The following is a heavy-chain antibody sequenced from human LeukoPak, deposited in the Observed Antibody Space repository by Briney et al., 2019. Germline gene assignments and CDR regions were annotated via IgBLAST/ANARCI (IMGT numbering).Heavy chain of an antibody. J-gene: IGHJ4*02. Sequence: GGSLRLSCAASGFTFSSYAMHWVRQAPGKGLEGVAVISYDGSNKFYADSVKGRFTISRDNSKNTLFPQMNSLRAEDTAVYYCARDRSQRAYSYGPDGEWGQGTLVTVSS. D-gene: IGHD5-18*01. CDR3: ARDRSQRAYSYGPDGE. V-gene: IGHV3-30*01. CDR2: ISYDGSNK. CDR1: GFTFSSYA.